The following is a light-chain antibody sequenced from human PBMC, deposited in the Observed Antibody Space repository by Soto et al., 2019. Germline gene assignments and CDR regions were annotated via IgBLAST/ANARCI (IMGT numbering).Light chain of an antibody. V-gene: IGKV1-5*01. CDR1: QTISSW. Sequence: DIQITQSPSTLSASVGDRVTITCRASQTISSWLAWYQQKPGKAPKVLIFDASTLESGVPSRFRGSGSATEFTLSISSLQPDDFATYYCQQYSTYPWTFGQGTKVDIK. CDR2: DAS. CDR3: QQYSTYPWT. J-gene: IGKJ1*01.